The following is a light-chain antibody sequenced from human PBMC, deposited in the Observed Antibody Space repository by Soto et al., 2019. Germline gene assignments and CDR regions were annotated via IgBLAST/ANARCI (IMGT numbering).Light chain of an antibody. Sequence: DVVMTQSPLSLSVTLGQPASISCRSSQSLLYRDGNTYLNWFQQRPGQSPRRLIYRVSNRDSGVPDRFSGSGSGADFTLKISRVEAEDVGVYYCMHGTHWPTYTFGQGTKLEIK. CDR1: QSLLYRDGNTY. CDR3: MHGTHWPTYT. V-gene: IGKV2-30*01. J-gene: IGKJ2*01. CDR2: RVS.